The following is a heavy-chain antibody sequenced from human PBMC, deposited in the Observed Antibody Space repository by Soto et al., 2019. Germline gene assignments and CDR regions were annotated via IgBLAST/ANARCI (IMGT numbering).Heavy chain of an antibody. Sequence: LSLTCAVSGGSISSGGYSWSWIRQPPGKGLEWIGYIYHSGSTYYNPSLKSRVTIPVDRSKNQFSLKLSSVTAADTAVYYCARNLYGSGSYYNANNWFDPWGQGTLVTVSS. CDR1: GGSISSGGYS. V-gene: IGHV4-30-2*01. J-gene: IGHJ5*02. CDR2: IYHSGST. D-gene: IGHD3-10*01. CDR3: ARNLYGSGSYYNANNWFDP.